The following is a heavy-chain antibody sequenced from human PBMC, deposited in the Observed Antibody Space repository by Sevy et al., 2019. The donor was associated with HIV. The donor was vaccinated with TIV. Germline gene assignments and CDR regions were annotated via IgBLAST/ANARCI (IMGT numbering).Heavy chain of an antibody. CDR2: ISYDGNNQ. V-gene: IGHV3-30*04. Sequence: GGSLRLSCAASGFTFSSFPIHWVHQAPGKGLEWVAIISYDGNNQHFADSVKGRFTISRDNSKNTAYLHMNSLRTEDTAVYYCARLLPSRAFDIWGQGTMVTVSS. CDR1: GFTFSSFP. CDR3: ARLLPSRAFDI. J-gene: IGHJ3*02.